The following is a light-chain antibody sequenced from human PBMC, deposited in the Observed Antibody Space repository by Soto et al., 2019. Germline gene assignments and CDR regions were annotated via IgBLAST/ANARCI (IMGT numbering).Light chain of an antibody. CDR2: DAS. Sequence: EIVLPQSPATLSLSPGERATLPCGASHSVSSNYLAWYQQKPGLAPRLLIYDASSRATGIPARFSGSGSGTDFTLTISRLEPEDFAVYYCQQCGSSPSFGQGTRLEIK. CDR1: HSVSSNY. CDR3: QQCGSSPS. J-gene: IGKJ5*01. V-gene: IGKV3D-20*01.